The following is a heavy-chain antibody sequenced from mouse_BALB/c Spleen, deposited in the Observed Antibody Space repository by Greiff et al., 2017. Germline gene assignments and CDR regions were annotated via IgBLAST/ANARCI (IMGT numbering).Heavy chain of an antibody. CDR3: ARQNGNYLAY. CDR1: GFTFSSYG. J-gene: IGHJ3*01. Sequence: EVKLVESGGDLVKPGGSLKLSCAASGFTFSSYGMSWVRQTPDKRLEWVATISSGGSYTYYPDSVKGRFTISRDNAKNTLYLQMSSLKSEDTAMYYCARQNGNYLAYWGQGTLVTVSA. V-gene: IGHV5-6*01. CDR2: ISSGGSYT. D-gene: IGHD2-1*01.